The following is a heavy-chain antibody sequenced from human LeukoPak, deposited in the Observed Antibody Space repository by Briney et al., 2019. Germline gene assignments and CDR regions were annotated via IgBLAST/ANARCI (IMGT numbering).Heavy chain of an antibody. Sequence: PGGSLRLSCAASGFSLSCCGMHWVRHAPGKCLEWVAFTRYDGGNEYYADSVKGRFTISRDNSKNTLYLQMNSLRAEDTAVYYCAKGHREWLPDYWGQGTLVTVSS. V-gene: IGHV3-30*02. CDR1: GFSLSCCG. CDR3: AKGHREWLPDY. D-gene: IGHD3-3*01. CDR2: TRYDGGNE. J-gene: IGHJ4*02.